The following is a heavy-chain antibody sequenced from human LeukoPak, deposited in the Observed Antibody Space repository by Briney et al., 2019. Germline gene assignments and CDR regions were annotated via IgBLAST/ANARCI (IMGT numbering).Heavy chain of an antibody. V-gene: IGHV3-9*01. CDR3: AKDNAGVVGATTGFDY. D-gene: IGHD1-26*01. CDR2: ISWNSNNI. CDR1: GFTFDDYA. J-gene: IGHJ4*02. Sequence: GGSLRLSCAASGFTFDDYAMHWVRQAPGKGLEWVSGISWNSNNIGYADSVKGRITISRDNAKNSLYLQMNSLRAEDTALYYCAKDNAGVVGATTGFDYWGQGTLVTVSS.